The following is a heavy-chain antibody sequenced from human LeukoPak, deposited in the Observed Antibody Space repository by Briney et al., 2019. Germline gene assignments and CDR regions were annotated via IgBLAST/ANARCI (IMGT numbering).Heavy chain of an antibody. CDR1: GGSISSSSYY. Sequence: PSETLSLTCTVSGGSISSSSYYWGWIRQPPGKGLEWIGNTYYGGNTHYNPSLKSRISISVDTSKNQFSLELSSVTAADTAVYYCARLKEATATTLDYWGQGTLVTVSS. CDR2: TYYGGNT. CDR3: ARLKEATATTLDY. V-gene: IGHV4-39*01. D-gene: IGHD1-26*01. J-gene: IGHJ4*02.